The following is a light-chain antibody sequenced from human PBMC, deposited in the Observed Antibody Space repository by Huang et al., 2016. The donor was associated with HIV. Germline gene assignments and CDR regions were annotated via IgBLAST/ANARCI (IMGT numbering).Light chain of an antibody. CDR2: GAS. Sequence: EIMMTQSPATLSVSPGERATLSCTASPSVSGNLAWYQPTPGQAPWLFINGASTRATGVPARFSASGSGTEFTLTIDSLQSEDLAVYYCQQYNSWPTTFGQGTRLEV. CDR1: PSVSGN. J-gene: IGKJ1*01. V-gene: IGKV3-15*01. CDR3: QQYNSWPTT.